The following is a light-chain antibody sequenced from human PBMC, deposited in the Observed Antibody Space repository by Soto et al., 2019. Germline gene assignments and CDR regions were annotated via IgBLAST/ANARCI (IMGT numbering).Light chain of an antibody. CDR3: QQRSDWPGLT. Sequence: NVLTQSTGTLSLSPRERATLSCRASQSVSNNYLAWYQQKPGQAPRLLIYGASNRATGIPARFSGSGSGTDFTLTISSLEPEDFAVYYCQQRSDWPGLTFGGGTKVDIK. CDR1: QSVSNNY. J-gene: IGKJ4*01. V-gene: IGKV3-11*01. CDR2: GAS.